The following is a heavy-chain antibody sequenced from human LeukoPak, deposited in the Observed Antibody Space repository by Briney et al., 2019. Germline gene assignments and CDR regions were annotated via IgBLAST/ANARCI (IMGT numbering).Heavy chain of an antibody. D-gene: IGHD3-3*01. Sequence: GGSLRLSCAASGFTFSSYSMNWVRQAPGKGLEWVSSISSSSSYIYYADSVKGRFTISRDNAKNSLYLQTNSLRAEDTAVYYCARVLVLAPDYWGQGTLVTVSS. CDR3: ARVLVLAPDY. V-gene: IGHV3-21*01. J-gene: IGHJ4*02. CDR1: GFTFSSYS. CDR2: ISSSSSYI.